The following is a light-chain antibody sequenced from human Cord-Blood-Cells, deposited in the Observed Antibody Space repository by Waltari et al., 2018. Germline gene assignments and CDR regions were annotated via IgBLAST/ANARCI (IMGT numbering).Light chain of an antibody. CDR1: NFGRKS. CDR3: QVWDSSSDHSWV. V-gene: IGLV3-21*04. CDR2: YDS. J-gene: IGLJ3*02. Sequence: SYLLTQPPSVSVAPGNTARFTCGANNFGRKSLHWYQQKPGQAPVLVIYYDSDRPSGIPERFSGSNSGNTASLTSSRVEAGDEADYYCQVWDSSSDHSWVFGGGTKLTVL.